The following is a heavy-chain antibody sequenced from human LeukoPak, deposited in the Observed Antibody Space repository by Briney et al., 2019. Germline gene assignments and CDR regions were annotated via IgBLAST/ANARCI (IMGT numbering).Heavy chain of an antibody. J-gene: IGHJ3*02. CDR1: GFTFDDYG. CDR2: INWNGGST. D-gene: IGHD2-15*01. V-gene: IGHV3-20*04. CDR3: ARVSGYAFDI. Sequence: GGSLRLSCAASGFTFDDYGMTWVRQAPGKGLEWVSGINWNGGSTGYADSVKGRFTISRDNAKNSLSLQMNSLRAEDTAVYYCARVSGYAFDIWGQGTMVTVSS.